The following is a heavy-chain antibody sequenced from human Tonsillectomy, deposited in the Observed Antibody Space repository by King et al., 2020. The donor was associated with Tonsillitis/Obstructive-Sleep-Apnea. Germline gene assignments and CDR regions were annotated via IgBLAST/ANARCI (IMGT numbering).Heavy chain of an antibody. D-gene: IGHD4-17*01. V-gene: IGHV1-58*01. J-gene: IGHJ1*01. CDR1: GFTFTSSA. Sequence: QLVQSGPEVKKPGISVKVSCKASGFTFTSSAVQWVRQARGQRLEWIGWIVVGSGNTNYAQKFQERVTITRDMSTSTAYMELSSLRSEDTAVYYCAAELGAYGDYRLLEHWGQGTLVTVSS. CDR2: IVVGSGNT. CDR3: AAELGAYGDYRLLEH.